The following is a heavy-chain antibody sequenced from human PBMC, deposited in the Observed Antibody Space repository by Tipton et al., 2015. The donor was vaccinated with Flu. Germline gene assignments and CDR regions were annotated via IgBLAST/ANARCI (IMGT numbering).Heavy chain of an antibody. CDR1: GFTFSNYT. CDR3: AKDHYDDFANFYDL. D-gene: IGHD4-17*01. Sequence: PLRLSCAASGFTFSNYTMSWVRQAPGKGLEWVSGISGSGDNTYYADSVKDRFTISRDNSKTTLYLQMNSLRAEDTAVYYCAKDHYDDFANFYDLWGRGTLVTVSS. CDR2: ISGSGDNT. J-gene: IGHJ2*01. V-gene: IGHV3-23*01.